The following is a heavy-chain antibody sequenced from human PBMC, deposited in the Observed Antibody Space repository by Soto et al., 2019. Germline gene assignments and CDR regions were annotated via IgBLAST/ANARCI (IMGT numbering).Heavy chain of an antibody. V-gene: IGHV3-21*06. CDR3: ARESEELTSNFGY. J-gene: IGHJ4*02. Sequence: GVSLRLSCAASGFTFTRYSMNLVRQAPGKGLEWVSSISSTTNYIYYGDSMKGRFTISRDNAKNSLYLEMNSLRAEDTAVYYCARESEELTSNFGYWGQGTLVTVSS. D-gene: IGHD1-7*01. CDR1: GFTFTRYS. CDR2: ISSTTNYI.